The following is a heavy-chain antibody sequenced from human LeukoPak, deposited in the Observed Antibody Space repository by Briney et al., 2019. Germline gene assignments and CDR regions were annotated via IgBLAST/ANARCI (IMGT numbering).Heavy chain of an antibody. CDR3: ASGSGSYQY. J-gene: IGHJ4*02. V-gene: IGHV1-46*01. CDR2: INPSGGST. D-gene: IGHD3-10*01. Sequence: GASVKVSCKASGYTFTSYGISWVRQAPGQGLEWMGIINPSGGSTSYAQKFQGRVTMTRDTSTSTVYMELSSLRSEDTAVYYCASGSGSYQYWGQGTLVTVSS. CDR1: GYTFTSYG.